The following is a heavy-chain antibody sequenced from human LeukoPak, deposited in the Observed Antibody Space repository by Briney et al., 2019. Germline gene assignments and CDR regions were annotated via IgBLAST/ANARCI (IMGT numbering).Heavy chain of an antibody. V-gene: IGHV3-7*01. J-gene: IGHJ4*02. CDR3: ARDLRDKRWNYATPVFDY. CDR2: IKQDGSEK. CDR1: GFTFSSYW. Sequence: GGSLRLSCAASGFTFSSYWMSWVRQAPGKGLEWVANIKQDGSEKYYVDSVKGRFTISRDNAKNSLYLQMNSLRAEDTAVYYCARDLRDKRWNYATPVFDYWGQGTLVTVSS. D-gene: IGHD1-7*01.